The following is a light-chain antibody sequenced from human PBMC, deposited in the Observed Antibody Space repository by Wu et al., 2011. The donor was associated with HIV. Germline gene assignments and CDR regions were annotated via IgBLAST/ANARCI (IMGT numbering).Light chain of an antibody. Sequence: IVLTQSPATLSLSPGERATLSCRASQSLNSDLAWYQRRPGQAPRLLIFDASNRATGIPVRFSGSGSGTDFTLTISSLEPEDFAVYFCQQRSSWPLTFGQGTRLEI. CDR3: QQRSSWPLT. J-gene: IGKJ5*01. V-gene: IGKV3-11*01. CDR2: DAS. CDR1: QSLNSD.